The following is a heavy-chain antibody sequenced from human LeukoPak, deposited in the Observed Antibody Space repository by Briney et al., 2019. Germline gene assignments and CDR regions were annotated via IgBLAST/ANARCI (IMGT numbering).Heavy chain of an antibody. V-gene: IGHV3-21*01. D-gene: IGHD1-7*01. J-gene: IGHJ4*02. CDR1: GFTFRTYS. Sequence: GGSLRLSCAASGFTFRTYSICWVRRAPGKGLEWVSSISSSGDYIYYADSVKGRFTISRDNSQSSLSLQMNSLRADDTAVYYCAQIRSGTSWVLGELHWGQGALVTVSS. CDR2: ISSSGDYI. CDR3: AQIRSGTSWVLGELH.